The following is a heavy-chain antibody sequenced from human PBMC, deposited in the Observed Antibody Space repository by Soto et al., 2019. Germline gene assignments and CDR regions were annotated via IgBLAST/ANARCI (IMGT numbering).Heavy chain of an antibody. Sequence: GGSLRLSCAASGFTFSSYWMSWVRQAPGKGLEWVANIKQEGSEKYYVDSVKGRFTISRDNAKNSRERQRNSLRAEDTAVYYCARDQNKDYWGQGTLVTVSS. CDR3: ARDQNKDY. CDR1: GFTFSSYW. J-gene: IGHJ4*02. CDR2: IKQEGSEK. V-gene: IGHV3-7*03.